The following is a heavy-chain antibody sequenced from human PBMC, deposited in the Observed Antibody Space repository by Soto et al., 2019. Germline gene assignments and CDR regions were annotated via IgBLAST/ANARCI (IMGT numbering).Heavy chain of an antibody. V-gene: IGHV4-31*03. J-gene: IGHJ5*02. D-gene: IGHD2-2*01. CDR2: IYYSGST. Sequence: QVQLQESGPGLVKPSQTLSLTCTVSGGSISSGGYYWSWIRQHPGKGLEWIGYIYYSGSTYYNPSLKSRVTISVDTSKNQFSLKLSSVTAADTAVYYCARGPYCSSTSCPWIYWFDPWGQGTLVTVSS. CDR1: GGSISSGGYY. CDR3: ARGPYCSSTSCPWIYWFDP.